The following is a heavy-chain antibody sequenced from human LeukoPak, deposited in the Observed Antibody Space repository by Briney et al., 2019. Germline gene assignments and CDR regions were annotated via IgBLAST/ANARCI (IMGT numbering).Heavy chain of an antibody. CDR1: GYSISSGYY. J-gene: IGHJ6*03. V-gene: IGHV4-61*01. CDR2: IYYSGST. CDR3: ARVPKSILHSSSSGYYYYMDV. Sequence: PSETLSLTCTVSGYSISSGYYWSWIRQPPGKGLEWIGYIYYSGSTNYNPSLKSRVTISVDTSKNQFSLKLSSVTAADTAVYYCARVPKSILHSSSSGYYYYMDVWGKGTTVTVSS. D-gene: IGHD6-6*01.